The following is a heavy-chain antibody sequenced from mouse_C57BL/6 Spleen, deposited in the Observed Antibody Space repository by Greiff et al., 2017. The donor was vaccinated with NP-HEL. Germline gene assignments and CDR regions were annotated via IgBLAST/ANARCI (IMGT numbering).Heavy chain of an antibody. J-gene: IGHJ4*01. Sequence: VQLKESGPELVKPGASVKIPCKASGYTFTDYNMDWVKQSHGKSLEWIGDINPNNGGTIYNQKFKGKATLTVDKSSSTAYMELRSLTSEDTAVYYCARSMITTRPLYAMDYWGQGTSVTVSS. D-gene: IGHD2-4*01. CDR3: ARSMITTRPLYAMDY. CDR1: GYTFTDYN. CDR2: INPNNGGT. V-gene: IGHV1-18*01.